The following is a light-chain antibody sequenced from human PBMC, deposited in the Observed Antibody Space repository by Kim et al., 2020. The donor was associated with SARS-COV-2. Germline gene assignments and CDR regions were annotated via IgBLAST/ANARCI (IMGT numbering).Light chain of an antibody. CDR1: QTVSSN. J-gene: IGKJ2*01. CDR3: QQYNNWPPNT. Sequence: VSPGERATLPCGASQTVSSNLAWYQQKPGQAPRLLIYGASTRATGIPARFSGSGSGSEFTLTISSLQSEDSAVYYCQQYNNWPPNTFGQGTKLEI. CDR2: GAS. V-gene: IGKV3-15*01.